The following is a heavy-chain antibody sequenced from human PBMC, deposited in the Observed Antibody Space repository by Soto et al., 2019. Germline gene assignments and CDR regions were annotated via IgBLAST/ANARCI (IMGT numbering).Heavy chain of an antibody. CDR2: IYYSGST. CDR3: AREVDTAMASEYYFDY. J-gene: IGHJ4*02. V-gene: IGHV4-59*01. D-gene: IGHD5-18*01. Sequence: PSETLSLTCTVSGGSISSYYWSWIRQPPGKGLEWIGYIYYSGSTTCNPSLKSRVTISVDTSKNQFSLKLSSVTAADTAVYYCAREVDTAMASEYYFDYWGQGTLVTVSS. CDR1: GGSISSYY.